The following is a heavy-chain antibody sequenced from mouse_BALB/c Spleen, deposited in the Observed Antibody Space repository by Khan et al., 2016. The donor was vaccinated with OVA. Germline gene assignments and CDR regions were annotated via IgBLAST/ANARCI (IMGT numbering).Heavy chain of an antibody. J-gene: IGHJ3*01. V-gene: IGHV14-1*02. CDR2: IDPENGDT. Sequence: VQLKQSGAELVRPGALVKLSCKASGFNIKDYYMNWVKQRPEQGLEWIGWIDPENGDTIYDPKFQGKASITADTSSTTAYLHLSSLTSEDTAVYYCVRLGYGNYWFAYWGQGTLVTVSS. CDR3: VRLGYGNYWFAY. D-gene: IGHD2-10*02. CDR1: GFNIKDYY.